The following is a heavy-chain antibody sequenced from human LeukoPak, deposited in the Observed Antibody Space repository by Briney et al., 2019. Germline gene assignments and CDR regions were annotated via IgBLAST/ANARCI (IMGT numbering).Heavy chain of an antibody. CDR1: GFTFDDYG. J-gene: IGHJ4*02. Sequence: GGSLRLSCAASGFTFDDYGMSWVRQAPGKGLEWVSAISGSDPGTYYADSVKGRFTISRDNSKNTLYLQMNSLRAEDAAVYYCAKAPLSRCTGAICYALDYWGQGTLVTVSS. CDR2: ISGSDPGT. V-gene: IGHV3-23*01. D-gene: IGHD2-15*01. CDR3: AKAPLSRCTGAICYALDY.